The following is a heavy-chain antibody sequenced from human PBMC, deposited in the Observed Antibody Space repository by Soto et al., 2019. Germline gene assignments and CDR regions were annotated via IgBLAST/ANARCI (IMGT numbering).Heavy chain of an antibody. J-gene: IGHJ6*02. V-gene: IGHV2-5*02. CDR2: LYWDDDK. CDR3: VQSRCGGDCLEIYSSHAYNGLDV. CDR1: GLSLRTTGVG. D-gene: IGHD2-21*02. Sequence: QVTLKESGPTLVKPTQTVTLTCTVSGLSLRTTGVGVGWVRQPPGKALEWIALLYWDDDKRYSPSLRSRLTIAMDISEKQVVLTMTNMDTVDTATYYCVQSRCGGDCLEIYSSHAYNGLDVWGQGTTVTVSS.